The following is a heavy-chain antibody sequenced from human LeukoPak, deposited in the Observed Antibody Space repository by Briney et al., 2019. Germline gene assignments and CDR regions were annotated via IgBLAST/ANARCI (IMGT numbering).Heavy chain of an antibody. V-gene: IGHV1-18*01. CDR1: GYTFTSYG. J-gene: IGHJ3*02. D-gene: IGHD2-15*01. CDR2: ISADNGNT. Sequence: ASVKVSCKASGYTFTSYGISWVRQAPGQGLEWMGWISADNGNTNYAQKLQGRVTMTTDTSTSTAYMELRSLRSDDTAVYYCARAPWEVVAATGVDLDIWGQGTMVTVSS. CDR3: ARAPWEVVAATGVDLDI.